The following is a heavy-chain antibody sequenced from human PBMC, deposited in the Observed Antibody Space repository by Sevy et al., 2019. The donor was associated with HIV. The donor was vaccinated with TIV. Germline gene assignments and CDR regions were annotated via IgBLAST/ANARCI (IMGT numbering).Heavy chain of an antibody. CDR1: GFTFSSYA. CDR2: ISGSGGST. V-gene: IGHV3-23*01. CDR3: ANRPRGKYYDIEY. Sequence: GGSLRLSCAASGFTFSSYAMSWVRQAPGKGLEWVSAISGSGGSTYYADSVKGRFTFSRDNSKNTLYLQMNSLRAGDTAVYYCANRPRGKYYDIEYWGQGTLVTVSS. J-gene: IGHJ4*02. D-gene: IGHD3-22*01.